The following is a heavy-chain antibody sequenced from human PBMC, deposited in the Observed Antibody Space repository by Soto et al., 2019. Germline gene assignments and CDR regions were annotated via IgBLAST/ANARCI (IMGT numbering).Heavy chain of an antibody. V-gene: IGHV3-7*01. Sequence: GGSLRLSCAASGFTFSNDWMSWVRQAPGKGLEWVANIKKDGSESNYADSVKGRFTISRDNAENSLYLQMTSVRAEDTAVYYCASARHIGPWGQGTLVTVSS. D-gene: IGHD2-21*01. J-gene: IGHJ5*02. CDR1: GFTFSNDW. CDR3: ASARHIGP. CDR2: IKKDGSES.